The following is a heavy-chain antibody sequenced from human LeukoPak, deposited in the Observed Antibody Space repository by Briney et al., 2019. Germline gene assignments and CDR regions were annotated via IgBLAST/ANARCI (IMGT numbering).Heavy chain of an antibody. CDR3: AKSPTTVVTQGSY. J-gene: IGHJ4*02. V-gene: IGHV3-30*02. Sequence: GGSLRLSCAASGFTFSSYGTHWVRQAPGKGLEWVAFIRYDGSNKYYADSVKGRFTISRDNSKNTLYLQMNSLRAEDTAVYYCAKSPTTVVTQGSYWGQGTLVTVSS. CDR2: IRYDGSNK. D-gene: IGHD4-23*01. CDR1: GFTFSSYG.